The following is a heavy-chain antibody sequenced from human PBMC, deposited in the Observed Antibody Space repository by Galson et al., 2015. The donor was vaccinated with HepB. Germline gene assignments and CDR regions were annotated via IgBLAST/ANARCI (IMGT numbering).Heavy chain of an antibody. CDR2: ISGSGAST. V-gene: IGHV3-23*01. Sequence: SLRLSCAASGFTFSSYAMSWVRQAPGKGLEWVSAISGSGASTYYADSVKGRFTISRDNSKNTLYPQMNSLRAEDTAVYYCAKDQYYDSSGPYSWGQGTLVTVSS. CDR1: GFTFSSYA. J-gene: IGHJ4*02. CDR3: AKDQYYDSSGPYS. D-gene: IGHD3-22*01.